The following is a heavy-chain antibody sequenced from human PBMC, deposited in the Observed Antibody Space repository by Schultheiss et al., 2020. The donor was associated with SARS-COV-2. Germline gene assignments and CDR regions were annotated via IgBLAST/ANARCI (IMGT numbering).Heavy chain of an antibody. CDR3: ARNEGYCSGGSCSILGTYYYYMDV. Sequence: GGSLRLSCAASGFTFSSYGMHWVRQAPGKGLEWVAVIWYDGSNKYYADSVKGRFTISRDNSKNTLYLQMNSLRAEDTAVYYCARNEGYCSGGSCSILGTYYYYMDVWGKGTTVTVSS. CDR1: GFTFSSYG. J-gene: IGHJ6*03. D-gene: IGHD2-15*01. V-gene: IGHV3-33*08. CDR2: IWYDGSNK.